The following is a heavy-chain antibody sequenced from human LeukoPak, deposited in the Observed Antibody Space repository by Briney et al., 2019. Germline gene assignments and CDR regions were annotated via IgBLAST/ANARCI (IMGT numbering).Heavy chain of an antibody. CDR1: GGSISGYY. V-gene: IGHV4-59*08. CDR2: IYYSGST. J-gene: IGHJ4*02. Sequence: SETLSLTCTVSGGSISGYYWSWIRQPPGKGLEWIGYIYYSGSTNYNPSLKSRVTISVDTSKNQFSLKLSSVTAADTAVYYCARHAPIAAAGSPNFDYWGQGTLVTVSS. CDR3: ARHAPIAAAGSPNFDY. D-gene: IGHD6-13*01.